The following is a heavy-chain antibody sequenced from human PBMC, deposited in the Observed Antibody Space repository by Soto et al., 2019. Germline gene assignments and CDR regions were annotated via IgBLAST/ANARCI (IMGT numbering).Heavy chain of an antibody. CDR3: ARSESGDFWRGYFRYYYYYMDV. D-gene: IGHD3-3*01. CDR2: IKQDGSEK. J-gene: IGHJ6*03. V-gene: IGHV3-7*01. CDR1: DFTFSNYC. Sequence: GGSLRLSCAASDFTFSNYCMSWVRQAPGKGLEWVANIKQDGSEKYYVGSVKGRFTISRDNAKNSLSLQMNSLRAEDTAVYFCARSESGDFWRGYFRYYYYYMDVWGKGTTVTVSS.